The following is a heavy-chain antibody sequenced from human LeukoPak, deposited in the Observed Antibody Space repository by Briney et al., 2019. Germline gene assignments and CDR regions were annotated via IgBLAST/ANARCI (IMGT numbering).Heavy chain of an antibody. CDR3: ARFSYYYYYMDV. CDR2: IYYSGST. CDR1: GGSISSSSYY. V-gene: IGHV4-39*07. J-gene: IGHJ6*03. Sequence: SETLSHTCTVSGGSISSSSYYWGWIRQPPGKGLEWIGSIYYSGSTYYNPSLKSRVTISVDTSKNQFSLKLSSVTAADTAVYYCARFSYYYYYMDVWGKGTTVTISS.